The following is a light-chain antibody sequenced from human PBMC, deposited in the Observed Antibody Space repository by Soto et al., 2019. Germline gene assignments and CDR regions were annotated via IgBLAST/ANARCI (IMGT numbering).Light chain of an antibody. J-gene: IGKJ5*01. CDR2: AAS. CDR3: QQRKSYPIT. CDR1: PDINTS. V-gene: IGKV1-9*01. Sequence: DIQLPQSPSFLSASVGDRVTITCRASPDINTSLAWYQHKPGKAPKLLIFAASTLQNGVPSRFSGSGSGTEFTVTITSLQPEDFATYYCQQRKSYPITFGQGTRLEIK.